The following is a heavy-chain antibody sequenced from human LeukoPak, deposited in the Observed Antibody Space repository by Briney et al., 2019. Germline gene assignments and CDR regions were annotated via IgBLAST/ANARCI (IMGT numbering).Heavy chain of an antibody. CDR3: ATVMTTVTIDYYYYYMDV. J-gene: IGHJ6*03. Sequence: GASVKVSCKVSGYTLTELSMHWVRQAPGKGLEWMGGFDPEDGETIYAQKFQGRVTMTEDTSTDTAYMELSSLRSEDTAVYYCATVMTTVTIDYYYYYMDVWGKGTTVTVSS. CDR2: FDPEDGET. CDR1: GYTLTELS. V-gene: IGHV1-24*01. D-gene: IGHD4-11*01.